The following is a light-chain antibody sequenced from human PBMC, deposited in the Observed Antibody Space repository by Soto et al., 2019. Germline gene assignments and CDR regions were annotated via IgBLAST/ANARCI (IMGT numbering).Light chain of an antibody. CDR3: QQRSNWPRT. CDR1: QSVGND. V-gene: IGKV3-11*01. Sequence: EIVLTQSPATLSLSPGERATLSCRASQSVGNDLAWYQQRPGQPPRLLIYGASNRATGIPARFSGSGSGTEFTLTISSLGPEDFAVYYCQQRSNWPRTFGQGTKVEIK. J-gene: IGKJ2*01. CDR2: GAS.